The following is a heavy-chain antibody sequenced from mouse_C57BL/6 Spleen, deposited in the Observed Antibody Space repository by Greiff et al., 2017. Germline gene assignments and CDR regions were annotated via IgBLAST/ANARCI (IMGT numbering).Heavy chain of an antibody. V-gene: IGHV1-64*01. CDR3: AWGGYGSLFDV. D-gene: IGHD1-1*01. J-gene: IGHJ1*03. CDR2: IHPNSGST. CDR1: GYTFTSYW. Sequence: VQLQQPGAELVKPGASVKLSCKASGYTFTSYWMHWVKQRPGQGLEWIGMIHPNSGSTNYNEKFKSKATLTVDKSSSTAYMQLSSLTAEDSAVYYCAWGGYGSLFDVWGTGTTVTVSS.